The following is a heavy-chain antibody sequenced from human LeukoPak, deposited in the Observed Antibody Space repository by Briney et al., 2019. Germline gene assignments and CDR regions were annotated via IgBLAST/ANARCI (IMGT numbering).Heavy chain of an antibody. CDR3: ASFYYNSGYGAFDI. D-gene: IGHD3-10*01. V-gene: IGHV3-30*02. CDR1: GFTFGSYG. Sequence: PGGSLRLSCAASGFTFGSYGMHWVRQAPGKGLEWVTFIRSDGSNKYYADSVKGRFTISRDNSKNTLYLQMNTLIADDTAVYYCASFYYNSGYGAFDIWGQGTVVTVSS. CDR2: IRSDGSNK. J-gene: IGHJ3*02.